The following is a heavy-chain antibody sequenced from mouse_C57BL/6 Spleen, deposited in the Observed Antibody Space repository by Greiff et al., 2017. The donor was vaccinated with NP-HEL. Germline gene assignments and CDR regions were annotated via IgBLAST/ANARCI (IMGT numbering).Heavy chain of an antibody. V-gene: IGHV7-3*01. CDR2: IRNKANGYTT. Sequence: VKLMESGGGLVQPGGSLSLSCAASGFTFTDYYMSWVRQPPGKALEWLGFIRNKANGYTTEYSASVKGRFTISRDNSQSILYLQLNALRAEDSATYYCARYYPPPSDYAMDYWGQGTSVTVSS. J-gene: IGHJ4*01. CDR1: GFTFTDYY. CDR3: ARYYPPPSDYAMDY.